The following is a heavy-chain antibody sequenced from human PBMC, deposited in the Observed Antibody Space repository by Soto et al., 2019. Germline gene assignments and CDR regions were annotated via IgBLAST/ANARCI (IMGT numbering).Heavy chain of an antibody. Sequence: GXSLRLSCAASGFTFSSYAIHWVVQAPGKGLEWVAVISYDGSNKYYADSVKGRFTISRDNSKNTLYLQMNSLRAEDTAVYYCARDREMATIGWFDPWGQGTLVTVSS. J-gene: IGHJ5*02. V-gene: IGHV3-30-3*01. D-gene: IGHD5-12*01. CDR2: ISYDGSNK. CDR1: GFTFSSYA. CDR3: ARDREMATIGWFDP.